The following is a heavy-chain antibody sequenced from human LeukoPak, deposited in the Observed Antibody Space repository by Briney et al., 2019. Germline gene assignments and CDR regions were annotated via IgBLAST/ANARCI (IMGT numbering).Heavy chain of an antibody. CDR1: GFTFSSYS. CDR3: AKASPSSYRSGTRCSINFDY. V-gene: IGHV3-48*01. Sequence: GGSLRLSCAASGFTFSSYSMNWVRQAPGKGLEWVSYIGTSSSTIYYADSVKGRFTISRDNSKNTVYLQMNSLRAEDTAVYYCAKASPSSYRSGTRCSINFDYWGQGTLVTVSS. CDR2: IGTSSSTI. D-gene: IGHD2-2*01. J-gene: IGHJ4*02.